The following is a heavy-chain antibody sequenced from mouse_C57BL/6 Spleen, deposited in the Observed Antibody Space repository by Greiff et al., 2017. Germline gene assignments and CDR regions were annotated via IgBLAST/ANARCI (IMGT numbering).Heavy chain of an antibody. D-gene: IGHD4-1*01. Sequence: EVQGVESGGGLVQPGGSLKLSCAASGFTFSDYYMYWVRQTPEKRLEWVAYISNGGGSTYYPDTVKGRFTISRDNAKNTLYLQMSRLKSEDTAMYYCARQVTGPYFDYWGQGTTLTVSS. V-gene: IGHV5-12*01. J-gene: IGHJ2*01. CDR1: GFTFSDYY. CDR2: ISNGGGST. CDR3: ARQVTGPYFDY.